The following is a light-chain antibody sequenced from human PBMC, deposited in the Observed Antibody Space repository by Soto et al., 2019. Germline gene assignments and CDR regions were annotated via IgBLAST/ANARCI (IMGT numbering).Light chain of an antibody. V-gene: IGKV3-15*01. CDR1: QSVSGN. J-gene: IGKJ4*01. Sequence: EIVMTQSPATLSVSPGERATLSCRASQSVSGNLAWYQQKPGQAPKLLIYGASTRATGIPARFSGSGSGTEFTLTITSLQSEDFAVYYCQQYNDWPPLTFGGGTKVEIK. CDR3: QQYNDWPPLT. CDR2: GAS.